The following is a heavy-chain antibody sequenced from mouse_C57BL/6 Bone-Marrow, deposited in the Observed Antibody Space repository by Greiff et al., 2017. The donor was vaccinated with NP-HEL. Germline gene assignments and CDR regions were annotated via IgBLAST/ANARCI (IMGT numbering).Heavy chain of an antibody. CDR2: INPGSGGT. Sequence: QVQLQQSGAELVRPGTSVTVSCKASGYAFTNYLIEWVKQRPGQGLEWIGVINPGSGGTNYNEKFKGKATLTADKSSSTAYMQRSSLTSEDSAVYFCARTGLDYYGSSYEGCAYWGQGTLVTVS. J-gene: IGHJ3*01. CDR1: GYAFTNYL. V-gene: IGHV1-54*01. D-gene: IGHD1-1*01. CDR3: ARTGLDYYGSSYEGCAY.